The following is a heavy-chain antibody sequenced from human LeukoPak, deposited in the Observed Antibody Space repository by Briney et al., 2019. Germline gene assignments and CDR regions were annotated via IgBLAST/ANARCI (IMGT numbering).Heavy chain of an antibody. Sequence: GGSLRLSCAASGFTVSSNYMSWVRQAPGKGLEWVSVIYSGGSTYYADSVKGRFTISRDNSESTLYLQMNSLRAEDTAVYYCARVIAADAPIDYWGQGTLVTVSS. J-gene: IGHJ4*02. V-gene: IGHV3-66*01. D-gene: IGHD6-13*01. CDR1: GFTVSSNY. CDR2: IYSGGST. CDR3: ARVIAADAPIDY.